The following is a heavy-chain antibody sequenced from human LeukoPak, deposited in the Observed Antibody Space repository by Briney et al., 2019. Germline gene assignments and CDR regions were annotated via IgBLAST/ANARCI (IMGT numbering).Heavy chain of an antibody. Sequence: GGSLRLSCAASGFTFSNYGLSWVRQAPGKGLEWVSGITGSGGSTYYADSVKGRFTISRDNSKNTLYPQMNSLRAEDTAIYYCARDERLLSFLKWGQGTLVTVSS. D-gene: IGHD3-3*01. CDR1: GFTFSNYG. CDR3: ARDERLLSFLK. J-gene: IGHJ4*02. CDR2: ITGSGGST. V-gene: IGHV3-23*01.